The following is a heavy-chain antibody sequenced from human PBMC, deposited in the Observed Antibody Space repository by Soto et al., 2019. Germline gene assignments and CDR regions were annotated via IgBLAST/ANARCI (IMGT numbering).Heavy chain of an antibody. V-gene: IGHV3-23*01. CDR1: GITFSTYA. Sequence: PVGSLRLSCAASGITFSTYAMSWVRQAPGKGLEWVSTISGSGGSTYYADSVKGRFTISRDNSKSTLYLQMNSLRAEDTAVYYCATHQSGYCSTTSCYIDYWGQGTLVTVSS. J-gene: IGHJ4*02. D-gene: IGHD2-2*01. CDR3: ATHQSGYCSTTSCYIDY. CDR2: ISGSGGST.